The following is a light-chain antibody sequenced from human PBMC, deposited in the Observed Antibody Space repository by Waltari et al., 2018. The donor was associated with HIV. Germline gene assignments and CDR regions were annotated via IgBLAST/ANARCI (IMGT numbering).Light chain of an antibody. V-gene: IGLV1-44*01. Sequence: QSVLTQPPSASGTPGQTISISCSGSRPNVRSNNVYWYQHIPPTAPKLIIYNTDQRPSGGPARFSAPKTGTSASLAISGLQPGDEGLYYCGTWDADLDGPVFGGGTKVTVL. CDR2: NTD. CDR3: GTWDADLDGPV. J-gene: IGLJ3*02. CDR1: RPNVRSNN.